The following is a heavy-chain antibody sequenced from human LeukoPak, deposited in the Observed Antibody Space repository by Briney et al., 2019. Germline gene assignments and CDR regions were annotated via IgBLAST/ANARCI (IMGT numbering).Heavy chain of an antibody. CDR3: ARDIGCSSTSCPPSYYYGMDV. V-gene: IGHV1-69*13. J-gene: IGHJ6*04. CDR2: IIPIFGTA. CDR1: GGTLSSYA. D-gene: IGHD2-2*01. Sequence: GASVKVSCKASGGTLSSYAISWVRQAPGQGLEWMGGIIPIFGTANYAQKFQGRVTITADESTSTAYMELSSLRSEDTAVYYCARDIGCSSTSCPPSYYYGMDVWGKGTTVTVSS.